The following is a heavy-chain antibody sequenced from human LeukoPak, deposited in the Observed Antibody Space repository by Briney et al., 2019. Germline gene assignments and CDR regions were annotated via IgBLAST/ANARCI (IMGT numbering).Heavy chain of an antibody. J-gene: IGHJ4*02. CDR1: GGSFSGYY. D-gene: IGHD3-10*01. Sequence: PSETLSLTCAVYGGSFSGYYWSWIRQPPGKGLEWIGEINHSGSTNYNPSLKSRVTISVDTSKNQFSLKLSSVTAADTAVYYCARGYYGSGSYFDYWGQGTLVTVSS. CDR3: ARGYYGSGSYFDY. V-gene: IGHV4-34*01. CDR2: INHSGST.